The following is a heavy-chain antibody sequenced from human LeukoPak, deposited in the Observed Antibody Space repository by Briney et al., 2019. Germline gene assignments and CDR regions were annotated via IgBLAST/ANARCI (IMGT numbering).Heavy chain of an antibody. D-gene: IGHD2-15*01. CDR1: GGSISSYY. CDR2: IYYSGST. V-gene: IGHV4-59*12. CDR3: ARAPVGYCSGGSCLGLRWFDP. Sequence: SETLSLTCTVSGGSISSYYWSWIRQPPGKGLEWIGYIYYSGSTNYNPSLKSRVTISVDTSKNQFSLKLSSVTAADTAVYYCARAPVGYCSGGSCLGLRWFDPWGQGTLVTVSS. J-gene: IGHJ5*02.